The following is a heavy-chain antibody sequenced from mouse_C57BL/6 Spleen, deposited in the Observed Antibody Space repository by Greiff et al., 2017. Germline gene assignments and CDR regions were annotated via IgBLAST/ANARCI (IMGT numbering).Heavy chain of an antibody. Sequence: QVQLKQPGAELVMPGASVKLSCKASGYTFTSYWMPWVKQRPGQGLEWIGAIDPSDSYTNYNQKFKGKSTLTVDKSSSTAYMQLSSLTSEDSAVYYCARSRETQLRLGFAYWGQGTLVTVSA. CDR3: ARSRETQLRLGFAY. CDR2: IDPSDSYT. CDR1: GYTFTSYW. D-gene: IGHD3-2*02. V-gene: IGHV1-69*01. J-gene: IGHJ3*01.